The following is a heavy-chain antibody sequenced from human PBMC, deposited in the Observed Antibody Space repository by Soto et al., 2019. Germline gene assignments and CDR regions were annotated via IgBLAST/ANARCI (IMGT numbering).Heavy chain of an antibody. CDR1: GFTFSSYG. Sequence: QVQLVESGGGVVQPGRSLRLSCAASGFTFSSYGMHWVRQAPGKGLEWVAVISYDGSNKYYADSVKGRFTISRVNSKNTLYLQMNSLRAEDTAVYYCAKDQQQLGGGFDYWGQGTLVTVSS. CDR2: ISYDGSNK. V-gene: IGHV3-30*18. J-gene: IGHJ4*02. D-gene: IGHD6-13*01. CDR3: AKDQQQLGGGFDY.